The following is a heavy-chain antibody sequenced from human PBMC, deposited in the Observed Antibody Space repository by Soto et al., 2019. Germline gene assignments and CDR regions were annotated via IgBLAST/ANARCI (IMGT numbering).Heavy chain of an antibody. J-gene: IGHJ4*02. CDR1: GYSVYSYW. D-gene: IGHD6-19*01. Sequence: GESLKISCKGSGYSVYSYWIAWVRQMPGKGLEWMGIIYPGDSDTRYSPSFEGQVTISADKSISTAYLQWSSLKASDNAMYYCTRVLYASDWYGIDYWGQGTLGTVSS. V-gene: IGHV5-51*01. CDR2: IYPGDSDT. CDR3: TRVLYASDWYGIDY.